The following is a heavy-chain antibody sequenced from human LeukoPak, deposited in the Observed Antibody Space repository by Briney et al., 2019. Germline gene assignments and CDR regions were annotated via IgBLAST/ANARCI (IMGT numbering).Heavy chain of an antibody. CDR2: INHSGST. D-gene: IGHD2-15*01. Sequence: SETLSLTCAVYGVSFSGYYWSWIRQPPGKGLEWIGEINHSGSTNYNPSLKSRVTISVDTSKNQFSLKLSSVTAADTAVYYCARGLSAIVYWGQGTLVTVSS. CDR3: ARGLSAIVY. V-gene: IGHV4-34*01. J-gene: IGHJ4*02. CDR1: GVSFSGYY.